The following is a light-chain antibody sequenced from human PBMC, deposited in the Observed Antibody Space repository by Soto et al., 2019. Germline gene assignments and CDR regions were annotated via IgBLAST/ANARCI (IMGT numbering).Light chain of an antibody. CDR1: QTISSW. J-gene: IGKJ1*01. V-gene: IGKV1-5*03. CDR2: KAS. CDR3: QHYNSYSEA. Sequence: DIQMTQSPSTLSGSVGDRVTITCRASQTISSWLAWYQQKPGKAPKLLIYKASTLKSGVPSRFRGSGSGTEFALSISSLQPDDFATYYCQHYNSYSEAFGQGTKGEIK.